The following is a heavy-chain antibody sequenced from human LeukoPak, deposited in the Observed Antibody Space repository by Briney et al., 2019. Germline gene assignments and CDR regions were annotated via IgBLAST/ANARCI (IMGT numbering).Heavy chain of an antibody. J-gene: IGHJ3*02. CDR1: GGSISSGSYY. CDR2: IYTSGST. Sequence: KPSRTLSLTCTVSGGSISSGSYYWSWIRQPAGKGLEWIGRIYTSGSTNYNPSLKSRVTISVDTSKNQFSLKLSSVTAADTAVYYCARDTVTLGWDVFDIWGQGTMVTVSS. D-gene: IGHD4-11*01. CDR3: ARDTVTLGWDVFDI. V-gene: IGHV4-61*02.